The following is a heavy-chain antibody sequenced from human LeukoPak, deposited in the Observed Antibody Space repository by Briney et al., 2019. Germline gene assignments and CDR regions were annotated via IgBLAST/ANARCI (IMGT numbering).Heavy chain of an antibody. CDR3: ARGGLTIAEATTSWYLDY. V-gene: IGHV3-33*08. D-gene: IGHD1-26*01. J-gene: IGHJ4*02. Sequence: GGSLRLSCAASGFTFSSYGTHWVRQAPGKGLEWVALIWYDGSNENYADSVKGRFTISRDNSRNTLYLQMNSLRGEDTAVYYCARGGLTIAEATTSWYLDYWGQGTLVTVSS. CDR1: GFTFSSYG. CDR2: IWYDGSNE.